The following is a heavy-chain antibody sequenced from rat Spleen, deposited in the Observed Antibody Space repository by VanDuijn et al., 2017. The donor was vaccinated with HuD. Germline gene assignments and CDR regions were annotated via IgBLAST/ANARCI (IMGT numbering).Heavy chain of an antibody. J-gene: IGHJ2*01. CDR2: ITNTGRSV. CDR3: ARADIAAISTDGI. Sequence: EVQLVESGGGLVQPGRSLKLSCVASGFTFNNYWMTWIRQAPGKGLEWIASITNTGRSVHYPASVKGRFTISRDTAQNTLFLQMNSLRSEDTATYYCARADIAAISTDGIWGQGVMVTVSS. CDR1: GFTFNNYW. V-gene: IGHV5-31*01. D-gene: IGHD1-2*01.